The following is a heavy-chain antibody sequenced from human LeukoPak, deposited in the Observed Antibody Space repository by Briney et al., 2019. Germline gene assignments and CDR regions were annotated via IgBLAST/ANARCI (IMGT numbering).Heavy chain of an antibody. CDR3: ARGWPYYYGSGRNNWFDP. CDR2: INPNSGGT. J-gene: IGHJ5*02. V-gene: IGHV1-2*02. D-gene: IGHD3-10*01. Sequence: ASVKVSCKASGYTFTGYYMHWVRQAPGQGLEWMGWINPNSGGTNYAQKFQGRVTMTRDTSISTAYMELNRLRSDDTAVYYCARGWPYYYGSGRNNWFDPWGQGTLVTVSS. CDR1: GYTFTGYY.